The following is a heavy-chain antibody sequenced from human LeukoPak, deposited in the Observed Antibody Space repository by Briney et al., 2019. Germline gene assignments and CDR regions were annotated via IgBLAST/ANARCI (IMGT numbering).Heavy chain of an antibody. V-gene: IGHV3-74*01. D-gene: IGHD1-26*01. J-gene: IGHJ4*02. CDR2: INSDGSST. CDR3: ARDPSYSENLDY. CDR1: GFTFDDYG. Sequence: GGSLRLSCAASGFTFDDYGMSWVRQAPGKGLVWVSRINSDGSSTTYADSVKGRFTISRDNAKNTLYLQMNSLRAEDTAVYYCARDPSYSENLDYWGQGTLVTVSS.